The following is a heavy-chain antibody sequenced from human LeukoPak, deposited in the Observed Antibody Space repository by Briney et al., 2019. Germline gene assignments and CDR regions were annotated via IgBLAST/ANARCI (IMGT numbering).Heavy chain of an antibody. CDR3: AKDRSIGWFVPFDY. V-gene: IGHV3-23*01. J-gene: IGHJ4*02. CDR2: ISGSGDST. CDR1: GFTFNNYA. Sequence: GGSLRLSCAASGFTFNNYAMSWVRQAPGKGLEWVSTISGSGDSTSYADSVKGRFTISRDNSKNTLYLQMNSLSAEDTAVYYCAKDRSIGWFVPFDYWGRGSLVTVSS. D-gene: IGHD6-19*01.